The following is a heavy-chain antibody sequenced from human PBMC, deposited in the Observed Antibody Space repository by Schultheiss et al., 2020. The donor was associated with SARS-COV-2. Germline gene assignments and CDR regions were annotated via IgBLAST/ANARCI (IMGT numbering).Heavy chain of an antibody. J-gene: IGHJ5*02. CDR3: ARPSSWYENWFDP. CDR1: GFTFSSYA. V-gene: IGHV3-23*01. D-gene: IGHD6-13*01. Sequence: GESLKISCAASGFTFSSYAMSWVRQAPGKGLEWVSAISGSGGSTYYADSVKGRFTISRDNSKNTLYLQMNSLRAEDTAVYYCARPSSWYENWFDPWGQGTLVTVSS. CDR2: ISGSGGST.